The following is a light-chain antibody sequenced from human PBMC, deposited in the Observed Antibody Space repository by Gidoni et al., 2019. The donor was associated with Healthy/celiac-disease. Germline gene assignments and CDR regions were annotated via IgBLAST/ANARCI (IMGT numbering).Light chain of an antibody. V-gene: IGKV3D-15*01. J-gene: IGKJ4*01. CDR1: HSVSSN. CDR2: GAS. Sequence: EIVLTPSPASLSVSPGDSATISCRASHSVSSNLDVYQQKPGQAPRLLIYGASIRATGLPARFSGSGSGTEFTLTISSLQSEDFAVDYCQQYNNWPPLTFGGGTKVEIK. CDR3: QQYNNWPPLT.